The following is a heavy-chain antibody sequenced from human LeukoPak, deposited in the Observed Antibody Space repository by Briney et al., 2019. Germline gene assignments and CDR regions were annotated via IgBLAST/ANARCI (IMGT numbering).Heavy chain of an antibody. Sequence: ASVKVSCKASGYTFTGYYIHWVRQAPGQGLEWMGWINPNSGGTNYAQKFQGRVTMTRDTSISTAYMELSRLRSDDTAVYYCATDPFDEYSSGWTPFDYWGQGTLVTVSS. CDR3: ATDPFDEYSSGWTPFDY. CDR1: GYTFTGYY. J-gene: IGHJ4*02. V-gene: IGHV1-2*02. D-gene: IGHD6-19*01. CDR2: INPNSGGT.